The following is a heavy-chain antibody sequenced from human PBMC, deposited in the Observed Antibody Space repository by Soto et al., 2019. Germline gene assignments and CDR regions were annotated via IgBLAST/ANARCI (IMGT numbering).Heavy chain of an antibody. D-gene: IGHD3-10*01. V-gene: IGHV5-10-1*01. CDR3: ARHQSGSGNSNFDF. CDR2: VAPNDSFA. Sequence: GESLKISCQAFEYSFRIYWISWVRQKPGAGLEWMGRVAPNDSFATYSPSFEGHVSISVDKSTNIVYLQWRSLRASDTATYYCARHQSGSGNSNFDFWGQGTPVTVSS. J-gene: IGHJ4*02. CDR1: EYSFRIYW.